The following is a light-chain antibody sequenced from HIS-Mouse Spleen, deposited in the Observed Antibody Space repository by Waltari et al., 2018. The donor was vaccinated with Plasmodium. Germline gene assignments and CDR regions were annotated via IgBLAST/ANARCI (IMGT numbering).Light chain of an antibody. CDR1: QSISSW. V-gene: IGKV1-5*03. Sequence: DIQMTQSPSTLSASVGDRVTITCRASQSISSWLAWYQQKPGKAPKLLIYKASSLESGVPSRVSGSGSGTEFTLTIISLQPDDFATYYCQQYNSYSWTFGQGTKVEIK. J-gene: IGKJ1*01. CDR3: QQYNSYSWT. CDR2: KAS.